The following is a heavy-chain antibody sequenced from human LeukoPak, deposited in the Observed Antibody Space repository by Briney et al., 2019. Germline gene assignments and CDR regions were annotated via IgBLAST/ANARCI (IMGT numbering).Heavy chain of an antibody. J-gene: IGHJ6*03. CDR1: GYTFTSYY. CDR3: ARDPAIAAADAPYYYYYYMDV. D-gene: IGHD6-13*01. CDR2: INPSGGST. V-gene: IGHV1-46*01. Sequence: ASVKVSCKASGYTFTSYYMHWVRQAPGQGLEWMGIINPSGGSTSYAQKFQGRVTMTRDMSTSTVYMELSSLRSEDTAVYYCARDPAIAAADAPYYYYYYMDVWGKGTTVTASS.